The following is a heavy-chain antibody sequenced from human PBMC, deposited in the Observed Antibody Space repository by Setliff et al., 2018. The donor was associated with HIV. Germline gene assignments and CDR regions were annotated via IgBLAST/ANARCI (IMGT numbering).Heavy chain of an antibody. D-gene: IGHD4-17*01. Sequence: SETLSLTCTVSGDSIIIGGYYWSWIRQHPGGGLEWIGYIYYTGKTYYNPSLQSRVTMSIDTSKNQFSLRLSSVTAADTAVYYCARDRYGDYAYFDYWGQGTLVTVSS. V-gene: IGHV4-31*03. CDR3: ARDRYGDYAYFDY. CDR2: IYYTGKT. CDR1: GDSIIIGGYY. J-gene: IGHJ4*02.